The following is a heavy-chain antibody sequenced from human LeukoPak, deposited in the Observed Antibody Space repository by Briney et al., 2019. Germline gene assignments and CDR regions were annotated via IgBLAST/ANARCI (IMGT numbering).Heavy chain of an antibody. CDR1: GFTFSSYA. J-gene: IGHJ4*02. D-gene: IGHD6-13*01. CDR2: ISGSGGST. CDR3: ASSSSSWYRYDY. Sequence: PGGSLRLSCAASGFTFSSYAMNWVRQAPGKGLEWVSAISGSGGSTYYADSVKGRFTISRDNSKNTLYLQMNSLRGEDTAVYYCASSSSSWYRYDYWGQGTLVTVSS. V-gene: IGHV3-23*01.